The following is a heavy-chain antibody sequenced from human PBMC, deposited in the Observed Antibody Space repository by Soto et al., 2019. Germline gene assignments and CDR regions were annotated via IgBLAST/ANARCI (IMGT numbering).Heavy chain of an antibody. V-gene: IGHV5-10-1*01. J-gene: IGHJ4*02. Sequence: PGESLKISCNGSGYSFAGYWITWVRQKPGKGLEWMGRIDPSDSQTYYSPSFRGHVTISVTKSITTVFLQWSSLRASDTAMYYLARKIFESDTGPNFPYLLYSRGQGTPVTVSS. CDR3: ARKIFESDTGPNFPYLLYS. D-gene: IGHD3-9*01. CDR2: IDPSDSQT. CDR1: GYSFAGYW.